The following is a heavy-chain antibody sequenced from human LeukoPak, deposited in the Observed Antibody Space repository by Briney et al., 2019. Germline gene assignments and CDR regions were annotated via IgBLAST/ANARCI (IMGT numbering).Heavy chain of an antibody. CDR2: MYPGDSDT. CDR1: GYSFTSYW. D-gene: IGHD4-23*01. Sequence: GESLKISCKGSGYSFTSYWIGXXXXXXXXXXXXXGIMYPGDSDTRYSPSFQGQVTISVDKSISTAYLQWSSLKASDTAMYYCGRHLYGGNSAIDYWGQGTLVTVSS. V-gene: IGHV5-51*01. J-gene: IGHJ4*02. CDR3: GRHLYGGNSAIDY.